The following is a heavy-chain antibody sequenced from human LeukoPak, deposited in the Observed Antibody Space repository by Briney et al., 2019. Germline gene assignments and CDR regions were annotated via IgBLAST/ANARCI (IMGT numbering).Heavy chain of an antibody. CDR1: GFTFSSYE. Sequence: GGSLRLSCAASGFTFSSYEMNWVRQAPGKGLEWVSYIGTSDSSTYYADSAKGRFTISRDDAKNSLYLQMNSLRVEDTAVYYCARCGDSSVYYSADAFDIWGQGTMVTVSS. J-gene: IGHJ3*02. V-gene: IGHV3-48*03. D-gene: IGHD3-22*01. CDR2: IGTSDSST. CDR3: ARCGDSSVYYSADAFDI.